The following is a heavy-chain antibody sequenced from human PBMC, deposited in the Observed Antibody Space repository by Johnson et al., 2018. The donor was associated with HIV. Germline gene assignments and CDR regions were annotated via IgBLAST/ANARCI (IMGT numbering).Heavy chain of an antibody. Sequence: VQLVESGGGLVQPGGSLRLSCAASGFTFSTYAMNWVRQAPGKGLEWVSVTYSGGSTYYADSVKGRFTISRDNSKNTLYLQMGSLRAEDMAVYYCARGRGLLGLHWSMWG. V-gene: IGHV3-66*02. J-gene: IGHJ1*01. CDR2: TYSGGST. D-gene: IGHD3/OR15-3a*01. CDR1: GFTFSTYA. CDR3: ARGRGLLGLHWSM.